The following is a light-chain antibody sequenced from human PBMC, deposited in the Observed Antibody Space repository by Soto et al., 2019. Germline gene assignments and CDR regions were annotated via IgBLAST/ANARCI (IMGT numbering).Light chain of an antibody. CDR2: EVS. CDR3: SSYAGSNIYVV. CDR1: GSDVGGYNY. J-gene: IGLJ2*01. Sequence: QSALTQPPSASVSPGQSVTISCTGTGSDVGGYNYVSWYQHHPGKAPKLMLYEVSTRPSGVPDRFSGSKSGNTASLTVSGLQAEDEADYYCSSYAGSNIYVVFGGGTKLTVL. V-gene: IGLV2-8*01.